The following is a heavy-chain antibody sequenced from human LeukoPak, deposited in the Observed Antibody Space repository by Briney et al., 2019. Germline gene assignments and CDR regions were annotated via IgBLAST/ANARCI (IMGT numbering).Heavy chain of an antibody. V-gene: IGHV3-30*04. CDR1: GFNFRTYA. CDR3: ARSRLGRASAGKKYYYYGTDV. CDR2: ISYDGSNR. Sequence: GGSLRLSCAASGFNFRTYAMYWVRQAPGKGLEWVAVISYDGSNRYYADSVKGRFTISRDNSKNTLYLQMNGLRAEDTAVYYCARSRLGRASAGKKYYYYGTDVWGQGTTVTVSS. D-gene: IGHD6-13*01. J-gene: IGHJ6*02.